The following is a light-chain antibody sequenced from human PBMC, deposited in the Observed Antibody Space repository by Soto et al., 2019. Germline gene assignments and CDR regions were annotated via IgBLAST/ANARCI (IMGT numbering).Light chain of an antibody. CDR3: QQYNNYWT. CDR1: QSISYW. V-gene: IGKV1-5*03. J-gene: IGKJ1*01. CDR2: KAS. Sequence: DIQMTQSPSTLSASVGDRVTITCRASQSISYWLAWYQQKPGKAPNLLIYKASSLESGVLSRFSGSGSGTEFTLTISSLQPDDFATYYCQQYNNYWTFDQGTKVEIK.